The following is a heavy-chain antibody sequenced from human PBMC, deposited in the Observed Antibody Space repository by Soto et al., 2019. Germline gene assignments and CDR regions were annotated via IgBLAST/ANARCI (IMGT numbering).Heavy chain of an antibody. V-gene: IGHV1-8*01. J-gene: IGHJ5*02. Sequence: ASVKVSCKASGYTFTSHDINWVRQATGQGLEWMGWMNPNSGNTVYAQKFQGRVTMTRNTSITTAYMELSSLRSEDTAVYYCARRWLTFPGWSYNWFDPWGQGTLVTVSS. CDR1: GYTFTSHD. CDR3: ARRWLTFPGWSYNWFDP. D-gene: IGHD5-12*01. CDR2: MNPNSGNT.